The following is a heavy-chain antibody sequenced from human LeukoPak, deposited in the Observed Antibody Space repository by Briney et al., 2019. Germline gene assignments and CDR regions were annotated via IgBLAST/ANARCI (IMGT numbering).Heavy chain of an antibody. J-gene: IGHJ4*02. CDR1: GFSFSSYA. CDR3: ARGPMGNYFHY. V-gene: IGHV3-23*01. Sequence: GESLRLSCAASGFSFSSYAINWVRQAPGKGLEWVSAISGSGGSTYYADSVKGRFTISRDNSKNTLYLQMNSLRAGDTAVYYCARGPMGNYFHYWGQGTLVTVSS. CDR2: ISGSGGST. D-gene: IGHD3-10*01.